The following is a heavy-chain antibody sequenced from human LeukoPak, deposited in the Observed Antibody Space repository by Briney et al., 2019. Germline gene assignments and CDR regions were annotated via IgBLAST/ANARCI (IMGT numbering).Heavy chain of an antibody. CDR1: GGSISSYY. J-gene: IGHJ3*02. CDR2: IYYSGST. V-gene: IGHV4-59*01. D-gene: IGHD5-18*01. CDR3: ARAYDGYSYGPDAFDI. Sequence: SETLSLTCTVSGGSISSYYWSWIRQPPGKGLEWIGYIYYSGSTNYNPSLKSRVTISVDTSKNQFSLKLSSATAADTAVYYCARAYDGYSYGPDAFDIWGQGTMVTVSS.